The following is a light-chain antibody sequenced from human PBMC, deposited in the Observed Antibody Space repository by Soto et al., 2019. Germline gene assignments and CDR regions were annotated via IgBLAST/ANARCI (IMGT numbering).Light chain of an antibody. Sequence: DLQMTQSPSSLSASVGDRVTITCQASQDISNYLYWYRQKPAQAPKILIYDAAVLEASDPSRFSGGDSGTHYTLSISSLQAEGVATCYCQQFDNLPLTFGGGTKVEIK. CDR2: DAA. V-gene: IGKV1-33*01. J-gene: IGKJ4*01. CDR3: QQFDNLPLT. CDR1: QDISNY.